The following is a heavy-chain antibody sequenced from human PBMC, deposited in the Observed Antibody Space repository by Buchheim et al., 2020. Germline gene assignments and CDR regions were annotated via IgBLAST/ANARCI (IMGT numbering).Heavy chain of an antibody. V-gene: IGHV3-30-3*01. CDR3: ARDPNSYGQYYFDY. D-gene: IGHD5-18*01. Sequence: QVQLVESGGGVVQPGRSLRLSCAASGFTFSNYAMHWVRQAPGKGLEGVAVISYDGSNKYYADSVKGRFNITRDNSKKTQYLQMSSLRAEDTAVYYCARDPNSYGQYYFDYWGQGTL. CDR1: GFTFSNYA. CDR2: ISYDGSNK. J-gene: IGHJ4*02.